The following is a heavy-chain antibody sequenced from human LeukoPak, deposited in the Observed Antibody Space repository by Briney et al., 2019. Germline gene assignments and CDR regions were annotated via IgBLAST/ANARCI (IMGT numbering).Heavy chain of an antibody. CDR2: IWYDGSKQ. J-gene: IGHJ4*02. Sequence: PGGSLRLSCAASGITFRSFGMHWVRQAPGKGLEWVALIWYDGSKQYYGDSVKGRFTISRDNSKNMLYLEMHSLRAEDTAIYYCASGTIPFTFGEIWSLDSWGPGDLVTVSS. CDR1: GITFRSFG. CDR3: ASGTIPFTFGEIWSLDS. D-gene: IGHD3-16*01. V-gene: IGHV3-33*01.